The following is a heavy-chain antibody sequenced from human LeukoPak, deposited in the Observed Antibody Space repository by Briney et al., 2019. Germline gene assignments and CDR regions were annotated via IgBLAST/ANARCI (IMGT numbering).Heavy chain of an antibody. V-gene: IGHV3-21*01. CDR3: AETHSLRGY. J-gene: IGHJ4*02. Sequence: RRARGIELEWVSSISSSSSYIYYADSVKGRLTISRDNAKNSLYLQMNSLRAEDTAVYYCAETHSLRGYWGQGTLVTVSS. CDR2: ISSSSSYI. D-gene: IGHD4-17*01.